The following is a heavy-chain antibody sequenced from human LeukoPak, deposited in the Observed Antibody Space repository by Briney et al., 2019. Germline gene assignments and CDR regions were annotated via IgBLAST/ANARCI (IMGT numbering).Heavy chain of an antibody. CDR1: GFNVSSNY. Sequence: GGSLRLSCAASGFNVSSNYMSWVRQAPGKGLECISVIYSGGSTYYADSVKGRFTISRDNSENTLYLQMNSLRVEDTAVYYCARGYTYQLVDYWGQGTLVTVSS. CDR2: IYSGGST. CDR3: ARGYTYQLVDY. J-gene: IGHJ4*02. D-gene: IGHD2-2*01. V-gene: IGHV3-66*01.